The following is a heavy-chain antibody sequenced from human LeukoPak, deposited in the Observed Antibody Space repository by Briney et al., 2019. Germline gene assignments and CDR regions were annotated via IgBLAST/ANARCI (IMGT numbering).Heavy chain of an antibody. Sequence: ASVKVSCKASGYTFTSYGISWVRQAPGQGLEWMGWISAYDGNTNYAQKFQGRVTMTRDTSISTAYMELSRLRSDDTAVYYCARDVGQWLLTRDAFDIWGQGTMVTVSS. CDR2: ISAYDGNT. CDR3: ARDVGQWLLTRDAFDI. CDR1: GYTFTSYG. V-gene: IGHV1-18*01. D-gene: IGHD6-19*01. J-gene: IGHJ3*02.